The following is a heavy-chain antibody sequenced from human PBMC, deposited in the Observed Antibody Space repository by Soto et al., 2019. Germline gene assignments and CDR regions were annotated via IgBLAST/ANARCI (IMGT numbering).Heavy chain of an antibody. J-gene: IGHJ6*02. CDR2: IYHSGST. V-gene: IGHV4-4*02. Sequence: QVQLQESGPGLVKPSGTLSLTCAVSGGSISSSYWWSCVRQPPGKGLEWIGEIYHSGSTNYNPSLKSRVTISADKSKNQFSLKLSSVTAADTAVYYCARVSGSYYYGMDVWGQGTTVTVSS. D-gene: IGHD1-26*01. CDR1: GGSISSSYW. CDR3: ARVSGSYYYGMDV.